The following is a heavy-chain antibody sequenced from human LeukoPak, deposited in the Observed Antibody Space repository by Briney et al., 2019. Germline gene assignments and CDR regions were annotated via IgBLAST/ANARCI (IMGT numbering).Heavy chain of an antibody. Sequence: SETLSLTCAVYGGSFSGYYWSWIRQPPGKGLEWIGEINHSGSTNYNPSLKSRVTISVDTSKNQIPLRLTSVTATDTAMYYCARQTGSGLFTLPGGQGTLVTVSS. J-gene: IGHJ4*02. V-gene: IGHV4-34*01. CDR3: ARQTGSGLFTLP. CDR1: GGSFSGYY. D-gene: IGHD3/OR15-3a*01. CDR2: INHSGST.